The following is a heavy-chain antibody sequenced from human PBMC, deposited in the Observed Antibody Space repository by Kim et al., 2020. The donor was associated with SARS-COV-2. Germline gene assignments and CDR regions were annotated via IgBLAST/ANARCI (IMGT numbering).Heavy chain of an antibody. CDR3: ARCHV. CDR2: INPNSGGT. CDR1: GYTFTGSY. V-gene: IGHV1-2*06. Sequence: ASVKVSCKASGYTFTGSYMHWVRQAPGQGLEWIGRINPNSGGTNHAQKFQGRVTMTRDTSISTAYMGRSRRRSDDTAVYNCARCHVWGQVTTVTVS. J-gene: IGHJ6*02.